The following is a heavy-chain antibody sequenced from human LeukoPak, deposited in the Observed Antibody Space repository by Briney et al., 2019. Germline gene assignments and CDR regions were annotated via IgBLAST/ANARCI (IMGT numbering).Heavy chain of an antibody. Sequence: GASVKVSCKASGYTFTSYYMHWVRQAPGQGLEWMGWISAYNGNTNYAQKLQGRVTMTTDTSTSTAYMELRSLRSDDTAVYYCARDLGWNYAGEFDYWGQGTLVTVSS. V-gene: IGHV1-18*04. CDR3: ARDLGWNYAGEFDY. J-gene: IGHJ4*02. CDR1: GYTFTSYY. D-gene: IGHD1-7*01. CDR2: ISAYNGNT.